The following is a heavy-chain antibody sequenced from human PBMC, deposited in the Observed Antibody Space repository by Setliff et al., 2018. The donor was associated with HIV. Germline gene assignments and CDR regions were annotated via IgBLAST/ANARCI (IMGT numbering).Heavy chain of an antibody. V-gene: IGHV3-7*01. CDR1: AFSFNNYY. J-gene: IGHJ4*02. Sequence: PGGSLRLSCIASAFSFNNYYMTWVRQAPGKGLEWVANINSDGTEKNYADSVRGRFTISRDNSKNSVYLQMNGLRVEDTAVYYCARLRINDYWGRGTPVTVSS. CDR3: ARLRINDY. CDR2: INSDGTEK.